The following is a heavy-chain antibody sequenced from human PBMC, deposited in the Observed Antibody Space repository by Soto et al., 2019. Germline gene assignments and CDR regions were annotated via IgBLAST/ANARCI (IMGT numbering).Heavy chain of an antibody. J-gene: IGHJ5*02. CDR3: ARTPTPLVIAGGWCDP. Sequence: QVQLVQSGAEVKKPGSSVKVSCKASGGTFSSYAISWVRQAPGQGLEWMVGIIPIFGTANSAQKFQGRLTINAVEYTSTAYMELSSLRSEDTAVYYCARTPTPLVIAGGWCDPWGQGTLVTVSS. CDR1: GGTFSSYA. D-gene: IGHD3-22*01. V-gene: IGHV1-69*01. CDR2: IIPIFGTA.